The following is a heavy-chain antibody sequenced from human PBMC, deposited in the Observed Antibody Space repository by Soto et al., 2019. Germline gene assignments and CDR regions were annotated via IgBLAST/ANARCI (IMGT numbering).Heavy chain of an antibody. D-gene: IGHD3-10*01. J-gene: IGHJ4*02. V-gene: IGHV3-33*01. CDR2: IWYDGSNK. CDR1: GFTFSSYG. CDR3: ARGSYYGSGSYYPPFDD. Sequence: QVQLVESGGGVVQPGRSLRLSCAASGFTFSSYGMHWVRQAPGKGLEWVAVIWYDGSNKYYADSVKGRLTISRDNSKNTLYRQMNSLRAEDTAVYYCARGSYYGSGSYYPPFDDWGQGTLVTVSS.